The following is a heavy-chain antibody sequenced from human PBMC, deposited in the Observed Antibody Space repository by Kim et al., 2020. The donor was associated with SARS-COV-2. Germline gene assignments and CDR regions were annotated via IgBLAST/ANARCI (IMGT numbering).Heavy chain of an antibody. Sequence: RTNYSRSIKRRLTISIDPSENHLSRRRTSVTAADTAVYYCARGVITTGFDYWGQGTLVTVSS. CDR2: RT. D-gene: IGHD3-22*01. CDR3: ARGVITTGFDY. V-gene: IGHV4-34*01. J-gene: IGHJ4*02.